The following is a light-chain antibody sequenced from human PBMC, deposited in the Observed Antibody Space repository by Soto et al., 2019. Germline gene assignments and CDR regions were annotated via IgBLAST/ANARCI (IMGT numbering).Light chain of an antibody. CDR2: DTS. V-gene: IGLV7-46*01. CDR1: TGAVTSGHY. J-gene: IGLJ2*01. CDR3: LLSYSGARQV. Sequence: QAVVTQEPSLTVSPGGTVTLTCGSSTGAVTSGHYPYWFQQKPGQAPRTLIYDTSNKHSWTPARFSCSLLGGKAALTLSGAQPEDEAEYYCLLSYSGARQVFGGGTKLTVL.